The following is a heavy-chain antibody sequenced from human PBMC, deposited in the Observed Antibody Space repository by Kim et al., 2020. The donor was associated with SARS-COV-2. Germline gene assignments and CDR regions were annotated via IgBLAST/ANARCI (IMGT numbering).Heavy chain of an antibody. D-gene: IGHD7-27*01. Sequence: GSVTDRLYSWAWIRQPAGKGLEWIGSSSYRESTFYNPSLQSRVTISIDTSKNQFSLDLTSVTATDTAIYYCARRDTTGVSYYFDSWGHGTLATGSS. CDR1: GSVTDRLYS. CDR3: ARRDTTGVSYYFDS. CDR2: SSYREST. J-gene: IGHJ4*01. V-gene: IGHV4-39*01.